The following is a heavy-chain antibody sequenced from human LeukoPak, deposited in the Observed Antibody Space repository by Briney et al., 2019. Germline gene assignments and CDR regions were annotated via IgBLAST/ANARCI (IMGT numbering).Heavy chain of an antibody. CDR1: GGSISSGDYY. Sequence: PSQTLSLTCTVSGGSISSGDYYWSWIRQPPGKGLEWIGYIYYSGSTYYNPSLKSRVTISVDTSKNQFSLKLSSVTAADTAVYYCARSIAAAGGYYFDYWGQGTLVTVSS. D-gene: IGHD6-13*01. J-gene: IGHJ4*02. CDR2: IYYSGST. CDR3: ARSIAAAGGYYFDY. V-gene: IGHV4-30-4*08.